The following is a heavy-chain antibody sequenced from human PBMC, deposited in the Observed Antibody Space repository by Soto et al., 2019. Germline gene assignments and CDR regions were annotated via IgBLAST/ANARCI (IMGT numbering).Heavy chain of an antibody. CDR2: IYTSGST. D-gene: IGHD6-13*01. J-gene: IGHJ3*02. CDR3: ARVSTAAAGTAPFDI. Sequence: ETLSLTCTVSGGSISSYYWSWIRQPAGKGLEWIGRIYTSGSTNYNPSLKSRVTMSVDTSKNQFSLKLSSVTAADTAVYYCARVSTAAAGTAPFDIWGQGTMVTVSS. CDR1: GGSISSYY. V-gene: IGHV4-4*07.